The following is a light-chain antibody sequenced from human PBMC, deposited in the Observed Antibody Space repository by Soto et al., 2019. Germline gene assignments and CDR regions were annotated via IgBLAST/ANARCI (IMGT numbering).Light chain of an antibody. V-gene: IGKV1-39*01. CDR2: GAK. J-gene: IGKJ5*01. CDR3: QQCHATPLT. CDR1: QAISNY. Sequence: DIQMTQSPSVLSASIGDRVTITCRASQAISNYLNRYQQKPGKAPNLLIFGAKTLQSGVPSRFSGSGYGTDFTLTITTLQPEDVGMYYCQQCHATPLTFGQGTRLEI.